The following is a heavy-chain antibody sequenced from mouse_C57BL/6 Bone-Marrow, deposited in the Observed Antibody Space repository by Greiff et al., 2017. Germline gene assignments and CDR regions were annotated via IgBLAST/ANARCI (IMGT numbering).Heavy chain of an antibody. V-gene: IGHV1-64*01. D-gene: IGHD2-3*01. CDR3: ARDGPGGFAY. CDR2: IHPNSGST. Sequence: QVQLKQPGAELVKPGASVKLSCKASGYTFTSYWMHWVKQRPGQGLEWIGMIHPNSGSTNYNEKFKSKATLTVDKSSSTAYMQLSSLTSEDSAVYYCARDGPGGFAYWGQGTLVTVSA. J-gene: IGHJ3*01. CDR1: GYTFTSYW.